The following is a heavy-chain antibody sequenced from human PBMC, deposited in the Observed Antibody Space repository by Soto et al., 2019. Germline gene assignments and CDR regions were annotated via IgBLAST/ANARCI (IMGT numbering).Heavy chain of an antibody. CDR3: ARDRASTLTNTLDY. V-gene: IGHV1-69*04. CDR1: GGTFSSYT. Sequence: GASVKVSCKASGGTFSSYTISWVRQAPGQGLEWMGRIIPILGIANYAQKFQGRVTITADKSTSTAYMELSSLRSEDTAVYYCARDRASTLTNTLDYWGQGTLVTVSS. D-gene: IGHD2-2*01. J-gene: IGHJ4*02. CDR2: IIPILGIA.